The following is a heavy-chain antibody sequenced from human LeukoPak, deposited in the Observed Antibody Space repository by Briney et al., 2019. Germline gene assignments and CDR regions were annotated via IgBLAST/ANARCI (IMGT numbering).Heavy chain of an antibody. CDR3: ARGGGLGELSSYPRFLYYYMDV. J-gene: IGHJ6*03. V-gene: IGHV6-1*01. D-gene: IGHD3-16*02. CDR2: TYYRSKWYN. CDR1: GDSVSSNSAA. Sequence: SQTLSLTCAISGDSVSSNSAAWNWITQSPSRGLEWLGRTYYRSKWYNDYAVSVKSRITINPDASKNQFSLQLNSVTPEDTAVYYCARGGGLGELSSYPRFLYYYMDVWGKGTTVTVSS.